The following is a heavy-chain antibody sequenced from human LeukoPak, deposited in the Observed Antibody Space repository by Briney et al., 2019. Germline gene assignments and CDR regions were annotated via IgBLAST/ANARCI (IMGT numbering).Heavy chain of an antibody. J-gene: IGHJ5*02. D-gene: IGHD3-10*01. CDR3: ATQRGREYNWFDP. Sequence: GGSLRLSCAASGFTFSGYAMHWVRQAPVKGLELVAFIRYDGSTKYYADSVKGRFTISRDNSKNMLYLQMNSLRAEDTAVYYCATQRGREYNWFDPWGQGTLVTVSS. V-gene: IGHV3-30*02. CDR2: IRYDGSTK. CDR1: GFTFSGYA.